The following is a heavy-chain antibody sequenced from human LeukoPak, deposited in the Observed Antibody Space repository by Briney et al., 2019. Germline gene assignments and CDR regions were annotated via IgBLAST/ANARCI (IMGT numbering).Heavy chain of an antibody. CDR1: GFTFSSYS. CDR2: ISSSSSYI. D-gene: IGHD1-1*01. Sequence: GRSLRLSCAASGFTFSSYSMNWVRQAPGKGLEWVSSISSSSSYIYYADSVKGRFTISRDNAKNSLYLQMNSLRAEDTAVYYCARDQNNWNEKDYWGQGTLVTVSS. CDR3: ARDQNNWNEKDY. V-gene: IGHV3-21*01. J-gene: IGHJ4*02.